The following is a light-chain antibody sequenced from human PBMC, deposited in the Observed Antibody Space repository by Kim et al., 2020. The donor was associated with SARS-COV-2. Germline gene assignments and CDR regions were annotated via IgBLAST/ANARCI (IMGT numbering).Light chain of an antibody. Sequence: VKLACPLSRGHSRYAIAWQQKQPEKGPRDLMKLNSDGGHSKGDGIPDRFSGSSSGAERYLTISSLQSEDEADYYCQTWGTGPWVFGGGTQLTVL. J-gene: IGLJ3*02. CDR2: LNSDGGH. CDR3: QTWGTGPWV. V-gene: IGLV4-69*01. CDR1: RGHSRYA.